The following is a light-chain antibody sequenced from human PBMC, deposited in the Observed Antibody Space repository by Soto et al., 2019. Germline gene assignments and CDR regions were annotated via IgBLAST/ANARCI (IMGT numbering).Light chain of an antibody. CDR2: EAS. V-gene: IGLV2-14*01. Sequence: QSALTQPASVSGSPGQSITISCTGTRSNVGGYNYVSWYQQHPGKAPKLMIYEASHRPSGVSNRFSGSKSGNTASLTISGPQAEDVADYYCLSKTSTISYVFGTGTKVTVL. J-gene: IGLJ1*01. CDR3: LSKTSTISYV. CDR1: RSNVGGYNY.